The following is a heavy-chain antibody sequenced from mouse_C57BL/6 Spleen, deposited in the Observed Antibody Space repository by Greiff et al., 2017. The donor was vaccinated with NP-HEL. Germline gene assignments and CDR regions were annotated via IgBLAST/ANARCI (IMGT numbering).Heavy chain of an antibody. V-gene: IGHV2-5*01. J-gene: IGHJ4*01. CDR2: IWRGGST. CDR1: GFSLTSYG. CDR3: AKGHRREDYAMDY. Sequence: VMLVESGPGLVQPSQSLSITCTVSGFSLTSYGVHWVRQSPGKGLEWLGVIWRGGSTDYNAAFMSRLSITKDNSKSQVFFKMNSLQADDTAIYXCAKGHRREDYAMDYWGQGTSVTVSS.